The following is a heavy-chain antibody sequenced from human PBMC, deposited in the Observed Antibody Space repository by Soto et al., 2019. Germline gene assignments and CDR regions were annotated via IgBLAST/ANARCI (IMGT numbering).Heavy chain of an antibody. V-gene: IGHV1-3*01. Sequence: ASVKVSCKASGYTFTSYAMHWVRQAPGQRLEWMGWINAGNGNTKYSQKFQGRVTITRDTSAGTAYMELSSLRSEDTAVYYCARAMYYYDSSGYPIDYWGQGTLVTVSS. CDR1: GYTFTSYA. J-gene: IGHJ4*02. CDR3: ARAMYYYDSSGYPIDY. CDR2: INAGNGNT. D-gene: IGHD3-22*01.